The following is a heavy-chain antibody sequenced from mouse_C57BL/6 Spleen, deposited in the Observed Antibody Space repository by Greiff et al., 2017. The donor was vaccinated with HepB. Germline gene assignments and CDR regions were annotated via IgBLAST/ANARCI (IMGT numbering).Heavy chain of an antibody. V-gene: IGHV5-9-1*02. CDR1: GFTFSSYA. D-gene: IGHD4-1*01. J-gene: IGHJ3*01. Sequence: EVQRVESGEGLVKPGGSLKLSCAASGFTFSSYAMSWVRQTPEKRLEWVAYISSGGDYIYYADTVKGRFTISRDNARNTLYLQMSSLKSEDTAMYYCTRKGSNWEFAYWGQGTLVTVSA. CDR3: TRKGSNWEFAY. CDR2: ISSGGDYI.